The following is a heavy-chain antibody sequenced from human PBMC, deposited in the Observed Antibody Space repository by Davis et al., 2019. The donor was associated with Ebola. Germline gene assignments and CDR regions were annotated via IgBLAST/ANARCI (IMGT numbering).Heavy chain of an antibody. V-gene: IGHV1-2*02. D-gene: IGHD2-2*01. CDR2: INPNSGGT. Sequence: ASVKVSCKASGYTFTGYYMHWVRQAPGQGLEWMGWINPNSGGTNYAQKFQGRVTMTRDTSISTAYMELSRLRSDDTAVYYCARDGCSSTSCYRDAFDIWGQGTMVTVSS. CDR3: ARDGCSSTSCYRDAFDI. J-gene: IGHJ3*02. CDR1: GYTFTGYY.